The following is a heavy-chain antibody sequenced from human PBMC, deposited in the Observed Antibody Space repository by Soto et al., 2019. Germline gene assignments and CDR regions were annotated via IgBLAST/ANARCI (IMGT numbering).Heavy chain of an antibody. CDR2: ISGSGGST. D-gene: IGHD1-20*01. CDR3: AKGGGYNWKSSGLNY. CDR1: GFTFSSYA. V-gene: IGHV3-23*01. Sequence: EVQLLESGGGLVQPGGSLRLSFAASGFTFSSYAMSWVRQAPGKGLEWVSAISGSGGSTYYADSVKGRFTISRDNSKNTLYLQMNSLRAEDTAAYYCAKGGGYNWKSSGLNYWGQGTLVTVSS. J-gene: IGHJ4*02.